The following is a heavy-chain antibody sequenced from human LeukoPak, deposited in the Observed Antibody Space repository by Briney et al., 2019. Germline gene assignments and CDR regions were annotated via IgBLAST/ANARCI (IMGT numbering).Heavy chain of an antibody. D-gene: IGHD2-21*02. Sequence: SETLSLTCTVSGGSISSYYWSWIRQPPGKGLEWIGYIYYSGSTNYNPSLKSRVTISVDTSKNQFSLKLSSVTAADTAVYYCARGPSPAYCGDDCYSRFDPWGQGTLVTVSS. J-gene: IGHJ5*02. CDR1: GGSISSYY. CDR3: ARGPSPAYCGDDCYSRFDP. CDR2: IYYSGST. V-gene: IGHV4-59*01.